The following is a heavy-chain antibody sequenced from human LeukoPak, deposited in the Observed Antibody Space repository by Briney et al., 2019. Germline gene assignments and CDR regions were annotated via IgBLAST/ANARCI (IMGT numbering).Heavy chain of an antibody. CDR3: AELGITMIGGV. CDR1: GFTFGIYW. CDR2: IKQGGSEK. Sequence: PGGSLRLSCAASGFTFGIYWMSWVRQAPGKGLEWVANIKQGGSEKYYVDSVKGRFTISRDNAKNSLYLQMNSLRAEDTAVYYCAELGITMIGGVWGKGTTVTISS. D-gene: IGHD3-10*02. V-gene: IGHV3-7*01. J-gene: IGHJ6*04.